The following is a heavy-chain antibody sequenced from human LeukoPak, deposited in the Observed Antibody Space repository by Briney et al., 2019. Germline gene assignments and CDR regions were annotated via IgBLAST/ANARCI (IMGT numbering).Heavy chain of an antibody. J-gene: IGHJ6*02. CDR3: ARSYGMDV. V-gene: IGHV5-51*01. CDR2: IHSGDSNA. CDR1: GYSLTNYW. Sequence: GESLKISCKDSGYSLTNYWIGWVRQMPGKGLEWMGIIHSGDSNAKYSPSFQGRVTISADKSINTAYLQWSALKASDTAMYYCARSYGMDVWGQGTTVTVSS.